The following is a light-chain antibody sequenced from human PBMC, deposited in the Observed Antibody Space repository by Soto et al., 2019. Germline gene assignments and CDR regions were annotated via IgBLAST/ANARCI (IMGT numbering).Light chain of an antibody. CDR2: EVS. CDR3: GSYTSSTTYV. V-gene: IGLV2-14*01. CDR1: SSDVGGYNY. J-gene: IGLJ1*01. Sequence: QSALTQPASVSGSPGQSITISCTGTSSDVGGYNYVSWYQHHPGKAPKLILYEVSSRPSGVSNRFSGSKSGNTASLTISGLQAEDEADYYCGSYTSSTTYVFGTGTKLTVL.